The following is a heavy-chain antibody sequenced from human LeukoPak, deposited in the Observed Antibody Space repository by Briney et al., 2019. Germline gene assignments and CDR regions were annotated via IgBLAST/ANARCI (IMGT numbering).Heavy chain of an antibody. CDR3: ARDTSPRIAAIYYDAFDI. CDR1: GFTFSSYS. CDR2: ISSSSSTI. V-gene: IGHV3-48*04. J-gene: IGHJ3*02. D-gene: IGHD6-13*01. Sequence: GGSLRLSCAASGFTFSSYSMNWVRQAPGKGLEWVSYISSSSSTIYYADSVKGRFTISRDNAKNSLYLQMNSLRAEDTAVYYCARDTSPRIAAIYYDAFDIWGQGTMTVSS.